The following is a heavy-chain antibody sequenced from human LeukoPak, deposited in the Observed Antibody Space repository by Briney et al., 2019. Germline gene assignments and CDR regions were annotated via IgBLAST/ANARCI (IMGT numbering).Heavy chain of an antibody. CDR2: ISAYNGNT. D-gene: IGHD6-13*01. J-gene: IGHJ4*02. CDR1: GYTFTSYG. V-gene: IGHV1-18*01. CDR3: AKDRLSIAAAWSEY. Sequence: ASVKVSCTASGYTFTSYGISWVRQAPGQGLEWMGWISAYNGNTNYAQKLQGRVTMTTDTSTSTAYMELRSLRSDDTAVYYCAKDRLSIAAAWSEYWGQGTLVTVSS.